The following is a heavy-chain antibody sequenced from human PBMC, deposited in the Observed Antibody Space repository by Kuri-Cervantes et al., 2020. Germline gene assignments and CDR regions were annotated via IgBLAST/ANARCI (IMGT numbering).Heavy chain of an antibody. D-gene: IGHD3-9*01. CDR1: GYTFTGYY. CDR3: ASSLRYFDWLPTTYGMDV. J-gene: IGHJ6*02. V-gene: IGHV1-2*02. CDR2: INPDSGGT. Sequence: ASVKVSCKASGYTFTGYYMHWVRQAPGQGLEWMGWINPDSGGTNYAQKFQGRVTMTRDTSISTAYMELSRLRSDDTAVYYCASSLRYFDWLPTTYGMDVWGQGTTVTVYS.